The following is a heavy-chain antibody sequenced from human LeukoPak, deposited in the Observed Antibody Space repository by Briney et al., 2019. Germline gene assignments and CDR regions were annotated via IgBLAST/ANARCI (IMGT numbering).Heavy chain of an antibody. CDR2: IKQDGSEK. D-gene: IGHD6-19*01. V-gene: IGHV3-7*01. CDR1: VVTFSGYW. CDR3: ARDLGFSSGWYSV. Sequence: PGGSLRLSCTAAVVTFSGYWMSWAPQAPGKGLERVANIKQDGSEKYYVDSVKGRFTISRDNAKNSLYLQMNSLRAEDTAVYYCARDLGFSSGWYSVWGQGTLVTVSS. J-gene: IGHJ4*02.